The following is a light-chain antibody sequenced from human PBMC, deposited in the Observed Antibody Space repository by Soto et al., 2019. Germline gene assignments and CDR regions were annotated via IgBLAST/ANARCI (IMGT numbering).Light chain of an antibody. CDR2: KAS. J-gene: IGKJ3*01. CDR1: QTISSW. Sequence: DIQMTQSPSTLSGSVGDRVTITCRASQTISSWLAWYQQKPGKAPKLLIYKASTLKSGVPSRFSGSGSGTEFTLTISSLQPDDFATYYCQKYDSVPFTFGPGTKVDIK. V-gene: IGKV1-5*03. CDR3: QKYDSVPFT.